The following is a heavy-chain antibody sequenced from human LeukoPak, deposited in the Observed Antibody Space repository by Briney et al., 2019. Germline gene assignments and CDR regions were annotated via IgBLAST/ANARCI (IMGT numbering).Heavy chain of an antibody. V-gene: IGHV1-18*04. Sequence: ASVKVSCKASGYTFTSYYMHWVRQAPGQGLEWMGWISAYNGNTNYAQKLQGRVTMTTDTSTSTAYMELRSLRSDDTAVYYCARSDLHYFDYWGQGTLVTVSS. CDR2: ISAYNGNT. CDR3: ARSDLHYFDY. CDR1: GYTFTSYY. J-gene: IGHJ4*02.